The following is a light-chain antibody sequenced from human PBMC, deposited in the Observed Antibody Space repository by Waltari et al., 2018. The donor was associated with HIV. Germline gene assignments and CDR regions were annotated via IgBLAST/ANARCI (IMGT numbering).Light chain of an antibody. V-gene: IGLV2-8*01. Sequence: QPALTQPPSASGSPGQSVTISCTGTSSDVGGYSYVSWYQQHPGKAPKFIIYEVSKRPSGVPDRFSGSKSGNTASLTVSGLQAEDEADYYCSSYAGSNWVFGGGTKLTVL. CDR1: SSDVGGYSY. CDR3: SSYAGSNWV. J-gene: IGLJ3*02. CDR2: EVS.